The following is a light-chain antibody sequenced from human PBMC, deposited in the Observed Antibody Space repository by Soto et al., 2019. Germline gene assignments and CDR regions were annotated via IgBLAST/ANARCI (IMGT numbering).Light chain of an antibody. V-gene: IGKV1-33*01. CDR2: AAS. CDR3: QQYSNLIT. J-gene: IGKJ5*01. Sequence: IQMTQSPSSLSAAVEYRVTITCQAHHEVSNYLNWYQQTLGTATKLLIYAASNLETGVPSRFSGSGSGTYFTFTISSLQPEDFATYYCQQYSNLITFGQGTRLEI. CDR1: HEVSNY.